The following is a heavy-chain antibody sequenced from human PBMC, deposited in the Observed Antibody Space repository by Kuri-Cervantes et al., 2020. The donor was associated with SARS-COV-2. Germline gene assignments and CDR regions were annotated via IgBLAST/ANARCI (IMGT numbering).Heavy chain of an antibody. CDR3: AKDLGYSSDGRDQH. V-gene: IGHV3-23*03. CDR1: GFSFSNYA. CDR2: VYSSDART. Sequence: GGSLRLSCAASGFSFSNYAMSWVRQAPGRGLEWVAVVYSSDARTYYADSAKGRFSISRDNSKNTVYLQMNSLRVEDTAVYYCAKDLGYSSDGRDQHWGQGTLVTVSS. J-gene: IGHJ1*01. D-gene: IGHD6-19*01.